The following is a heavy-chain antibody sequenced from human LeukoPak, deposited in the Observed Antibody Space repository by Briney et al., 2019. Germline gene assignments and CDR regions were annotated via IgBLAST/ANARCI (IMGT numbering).Heavy chain of an antibody. CDR2: INQDGSTK. CDR1: GFTLSSYW. CDR3: ARGLTTTPNWFDP. D-gene: IGHD4-17*01. J-gene: IGHJ5*02. V-gene: IGHV3-7*01. Sequence: PGGSLRLSCAASGFTLSSYWMNWVRQAPGTGLEWVANINQDGSTKYYLDSVKGRFTISRDNAKNSLYLQMNSLRAEETAVYYCARGLTTTPNWFDPWGQGTLVTVSS.